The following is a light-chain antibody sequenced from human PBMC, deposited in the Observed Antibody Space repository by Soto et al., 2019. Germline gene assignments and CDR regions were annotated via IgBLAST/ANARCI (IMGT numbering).Light chain of an antibody. CDR1: SSNIGSNT. J-gene: IGLJ1*01. Sequence: SVLTQPPSASGTPGQRVTISCSGSSSNIGSNTVNWYQQLPGTAPKLLIYSNNQRPSGVPDRFSGSKSGTSASLAISGLQSEDEADYYCAAWDDSLNGRVFGTGTKVTVL. CDR2: SNN. CDR3: AAWDDSLNGRV. V-gene: IGLV1-44*01.